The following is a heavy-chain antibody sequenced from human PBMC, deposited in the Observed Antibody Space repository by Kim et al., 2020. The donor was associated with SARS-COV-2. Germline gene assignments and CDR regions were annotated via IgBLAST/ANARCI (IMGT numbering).Heavy chain of an antibody. D-gene: IGHD3-10*01. CDR2: INHSGST. CDR1: GGSFSGYY. J-gene: IGHJ4*02. Sequence: SETLSLTCAVYGGSFSGYYWSWIRQPPGKGLEWIGEINHSGSTNYNPSLKSRITISVYTSKDQFTLKLSSVTAADTAVSYCSRAGYYYGSVSYYVSCFDYWGQGTLVTVSS. V-gene: IGHV4-34*01. CDR3: SRAGYYYGSVSYYVSCFDY.